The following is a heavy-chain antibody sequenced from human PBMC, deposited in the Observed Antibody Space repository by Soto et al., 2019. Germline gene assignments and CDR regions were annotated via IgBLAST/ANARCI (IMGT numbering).Heavy chain of an antibody. CDR2: ISYDGSNK. V-gene: IGHV3-30*18. Sequence: GSLRLSCAASGFTFSSYGMHWVRQAPGKGLEWVAVISYDGSNKYYADSVKGRFTISRDNSKYTLYLQMNSLRAEDTAVYYCAKEFRYIAAAGTSPWLLGKPYYFDYWGQGTLVTVSS. CDR1: GFTFSSYG. CDR3: AKEFRYIAAAGTSPWLLGKPYYFDY. D-gene: IGHD6-13*01. J-gene: IGHJ4*02.